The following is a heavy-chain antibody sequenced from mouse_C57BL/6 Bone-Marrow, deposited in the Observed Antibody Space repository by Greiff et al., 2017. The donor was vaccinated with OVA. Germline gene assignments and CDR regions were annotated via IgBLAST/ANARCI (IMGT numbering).Heavy chain of an antibody. CDR2: IRSKSNNYAT. Sequence: EVQRVESGGGLVQPKGSLKLSCAASGFSFNTYAMNWVRQAPGKGLEWVARIRSKSNNYATYYADSVKDRFTISRDDSESMLYLQMNNLKTEDTAMYYCVRHSYYYGSSYPYWYFDVWGTGTTVTVSS. D-gene: IGHD1-1*01. J-gene: IGHJ1*03. CDR1: GFSFNTYA. V-gene: IGHV10-1*01. CDR3: VRHSYYYGSSYPYWYFDV.